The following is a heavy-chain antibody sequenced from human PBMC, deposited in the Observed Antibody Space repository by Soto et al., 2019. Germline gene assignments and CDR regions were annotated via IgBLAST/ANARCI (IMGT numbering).Heavy chain of an antibody. D-gene: IGHD3-10*01. CDR2: INPSGGST. CDR3: ARDCLYYGSGSYYMDV. Sequence: ASVKVSCKASGYTFTSYYMHWVRQAPGQGLEWMGIINPSGGSTSYAQKFQGRVTMTRDTSTSTVYMELSSLRSEDTAVYYCARDCLYYGSGSYYMDVRGKGTTVTVPS. V-gene: IGHV1-46*03. CDR1: GYTFTSYY. J-gene: IGHJ6*03.